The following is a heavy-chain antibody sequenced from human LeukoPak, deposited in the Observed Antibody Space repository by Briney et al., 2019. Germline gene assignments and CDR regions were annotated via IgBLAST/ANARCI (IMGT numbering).Heavy chain of an antibody. V-gene: IGHV4-34*01. CDR1: GGSFSGYY. D-gene: IGHD6-19*01. CDR2: INHSGST. J-gene: IGHJ4*02. Sequence: SETLSLTCAVYGGSFSGYYWSWIRQPPGKGLEWIGEINHSGSTNYNPSLKSRVTISVDTSKNQFSLRLSSVTAADTAVYYCARLKGCSSAWYPSYYFDYWGQGTLVTVSS. CDR3: ARLKGCSSAWYPSYYFDY.